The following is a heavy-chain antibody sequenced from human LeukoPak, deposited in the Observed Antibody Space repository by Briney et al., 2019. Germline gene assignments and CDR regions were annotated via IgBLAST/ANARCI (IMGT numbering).Heavy chain of an antibody. CDR1: GFTFSSYA. CDR2: ISGSGGST. J-gene: IGHJ4*02. CDR3: AKAREAFSYSSSWYYFDY. Sequence: GGSLRLSCAASGFTFSSYAMSWVRQAPGKGLEWVSAISGSGGSTYYADSVKGRFTISRDNSKNTLYLQMNSLRAEDTAVYYCAKAREAFSYSSSWYYFDYWGQGTLVTVSS. V-gene: IGHV3-23*01. D-gene: IGHD6-13*01.